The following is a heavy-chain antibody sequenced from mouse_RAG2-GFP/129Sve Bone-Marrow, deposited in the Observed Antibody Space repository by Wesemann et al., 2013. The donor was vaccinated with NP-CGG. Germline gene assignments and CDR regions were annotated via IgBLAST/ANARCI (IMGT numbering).Heavy chain of an antibody. J-gene: IGHJ4*01. V-gene: IGHV1-87*01. CDR3: ARIYYYGAMDY. CDR1: GYTFTSYW. CDR2: IYPGDGDT. Sequence: QVQLQQSGAELARPGASVKLSCKASGYTFTSYWMQWVKQRPGQGLEWIGAIYPGDGDTRYTQKFKGKATFTADTSSNTAYMQLSSLTSEDSAVYYCARIYYYGAMDYWGQGTSVTVSS. D-gene: IGHD1-1*01.